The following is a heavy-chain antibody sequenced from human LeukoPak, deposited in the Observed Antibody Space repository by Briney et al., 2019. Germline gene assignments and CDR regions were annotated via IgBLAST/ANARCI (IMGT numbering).Heavy chain of an antibody. CDR2: INTDGSST. CDR3: ARGRTTVVTLGGY. V-gene: IGHV3-74*01. D-gene: IGHD4-23*01. CDR1: GFTFSSYW. J-gene: IGHJ4*02. Sequence: GGSLRLSCAASGFTFSSYWMHWVRQAPGKGLVWVSRINTDGSSTSYADSVKGRFTISRDNAKNTLYLQMNSLRVEDTAVYYCARGRTTVVTLGGYWGQGTLVTVSS.